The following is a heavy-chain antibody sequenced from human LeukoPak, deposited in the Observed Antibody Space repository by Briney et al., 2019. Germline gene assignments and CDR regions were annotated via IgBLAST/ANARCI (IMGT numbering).Heavy chain of an antibody. Sequence: SVKVSCKASGGTFSSYAISWVRQAPGQGLEWMGGIIPILGTANYAQKFQGRVTITTDESTSTAYMELSSLRSEDTAVYYCARAPARGIAAAGYYFDYWGQGTLVTVSS. V-gene: IGHV1-69*05. J-gene: IGHJ4*02. CDR2: IIPILGTA. D-gene: IGHD6-13*01. CDR1: GGTFSSYA. CDR3: ARAPARGIAAAGYYFDY.